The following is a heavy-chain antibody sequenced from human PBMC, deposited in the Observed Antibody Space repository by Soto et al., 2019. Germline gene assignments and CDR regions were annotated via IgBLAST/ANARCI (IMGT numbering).Heavy chain of an antibody. J-gene: IGHJ5*02. V-gene: IGHV4-59*08. CDR3: ASFWYSGSGPKTNLFAP. CDR1: GGSISSYY. Sequence: SETLSLTCTVSGGSISSYYWSWIRQPPGKGLEWIGYIYYSGSTNYNPSLKSRVTISVDTSKNQFSLKLSSVTAADTAVYYCASFWYSGSGPKTNLFAPWGQGTLVTVSS. CDR2: IYYSGST. D-gene: IGHD3-10*01.